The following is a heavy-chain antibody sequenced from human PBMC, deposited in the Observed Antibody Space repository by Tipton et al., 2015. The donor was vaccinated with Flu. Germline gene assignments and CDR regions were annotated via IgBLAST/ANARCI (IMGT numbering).Heavy chain of an antibody. CDR1: GGSISSYY. J-gene: IGHJ3*02. Sequence: TLSLTCTVSGGSISSYYWSWIRQPAGKGLEWIGRIYTSGSTNYNPSLKSRVTMSVDTSKNQFSLKLSSVTAADTAVYYCAGSLTYYYDSTAADAFDIWGQGTMVTDSS. V-gene: IGHV4-4*07. CDR3: AGSLTYYYDSTAADAFDI. D-gene: IGHD3-22*01. CDR2: IYTSGST.